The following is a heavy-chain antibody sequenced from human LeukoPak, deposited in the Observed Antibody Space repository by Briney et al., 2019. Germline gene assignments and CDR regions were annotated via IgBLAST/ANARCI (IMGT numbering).Heavy chain of an antibody. D-gene: IGHD2-8*01. CDR3: ARDLYGTDY. CDR2: IYYSGST. Sequence: SDTLSLNCTVSGGSINSYYWSWIRQPPGKGLEWIGYIYYSGSTYYNPSLKSRVTISLDTSKNQFSLKLSSVTAADTAVYYCARDLYGTDYWGQGTLVTVSS. V-gene: IGHV4-59*01. CDR1: GGSINSYY. J-gene: IGHJ4*02.